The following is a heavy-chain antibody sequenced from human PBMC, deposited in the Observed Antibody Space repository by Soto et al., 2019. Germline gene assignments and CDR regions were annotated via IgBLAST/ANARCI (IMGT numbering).Heavy chain of an antibody. Sequence: SETLSLTCNVSGGSISSGGYYWSWIRQPPGKGLEWIGYIYYSGSTNYNPSLKSRVTISVDTSKNQFSLKLSSVTAADTAVYYCARRYGWAFDIWGQGTMVTVSS. CDR1: GGSISSGGYY. V-gene: IGHV4-61*08. J-gene: IGHJ3*02. CDR3: ARRYGWAFDI. CDR2: IYYSGST. D-gene: IGHD3-16*01.